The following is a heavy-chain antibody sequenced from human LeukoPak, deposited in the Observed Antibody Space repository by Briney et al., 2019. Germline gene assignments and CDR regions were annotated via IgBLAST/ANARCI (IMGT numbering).Heavy chain of an antibody. V-gene: IGHV2-70*11. J-gene: IGHJ3*02. CDR1: GVSLSTSGVC. CDR3: ARLTYSSKTFAI. D-gene: IGHD6-13*01. Sequence: ESGPTLVNPTQTLTLTCTFSGVSLSTSGVCVSWIRQPPGKALEWLARIDWADDKYSSTSLKTRLQISQDTSKTPVVLTLTPLDPVDTAMYYCARLTYSSKTFAIWGQGKPVTVSS. CDR2: IDWADDK.